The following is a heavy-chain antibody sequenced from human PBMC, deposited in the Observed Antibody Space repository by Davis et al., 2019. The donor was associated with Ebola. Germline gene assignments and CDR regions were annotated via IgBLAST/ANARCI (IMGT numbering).Heavy chain of an antibody. D-gene: IGHD3-22*01. J-gene: IGHJ3*02. CDR2: INPNSGGT. Sequence: AASVKVSCKASGYTFTGYYMHWVRQAPGQGLEWMGRINPNSGGTNYAQKFQGRVTMTRDTSISTAYMELSRLRSDDTAVYYCARDLIMIVAETDAFDIWGQGTMVTVSS. CDR1: GYTFTGYY. V-gene: IGHV1-2*06. CDR3: ARDLIMIVAETDAFDI.